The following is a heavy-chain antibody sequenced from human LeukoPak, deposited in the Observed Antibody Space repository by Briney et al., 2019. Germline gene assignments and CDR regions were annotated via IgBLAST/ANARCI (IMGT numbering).Heavy chain of an antibody. CDR3: AKLKWPTPLRPGFDY. J-gene: IGHJ4*02. D-gene: IGHD2-15*01. CDR1: GYTFTSYD. Sequence: ASVKVSCKASGYTFTSYDINWVRQATGQGLEWMGWMNPNSGNTGYAQKFQGRVTMTRNTSISTAYMELSSLRSEDTAVYYCAKLKWPTPLRPGFDYWGQGTLVTVSS. V-gene: IGHV1-8*01. CDR2: MNPNSGNT.